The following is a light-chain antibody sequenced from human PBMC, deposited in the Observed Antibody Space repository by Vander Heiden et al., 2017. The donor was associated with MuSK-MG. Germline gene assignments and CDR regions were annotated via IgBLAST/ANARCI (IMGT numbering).Light chain of an antibody. CDR3: QQSYSTPRT. J-gene: IGKJ1*01. CDR2: GAS. V-gene: IGKV1-39*01. Sequence: DIQMTQSPSSLSASLGDRVTMTCRASQTISTYLNWYQQKPGKAPTLLIYGASSLQRGVPSRFSGSGSGTDFTLTISSLQPEDFATYYCQQSYSTPRTFGQGTKVEIK. CDR1: QTISTY.